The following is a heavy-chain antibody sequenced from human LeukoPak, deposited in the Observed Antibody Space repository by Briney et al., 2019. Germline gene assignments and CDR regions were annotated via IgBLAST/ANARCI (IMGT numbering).Heavy chain of an antibody. CDR2: IYPGDSDT. CDR3: ARLYSNGRYGGAFDI. V-gene: IGHV5-51*01. CDR1: GYIFITYW. D-gene: IGHD2/OR15-2a*01. J-gene: IGHJ3*02. Sequence: GESLKISCNGSGYIFITYWIAWVRQMPGKGLEWMGIIYPGDSDTRYSPSFQGQVTISADKSITTAYLQWSSLKASDTAMYYCARLYSNGRYGGAFDIWGQGTMVTVSS.